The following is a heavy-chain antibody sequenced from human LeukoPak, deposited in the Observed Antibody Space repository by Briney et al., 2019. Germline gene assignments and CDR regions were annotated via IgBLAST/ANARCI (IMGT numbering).Heavy chain of an antibody. D-gene: IGHD6-13*01. V-gene: IGHV1-2*02. CDR1: GYTFTGYY. J-gene: IGHJ4*02. CDR2: INPNSGGT. CDR3: AILESIWYNDYFDY. Sequence: ASVKVSCKASGYTFTGYYMHWVRQAPGQGLEWMGWINPNSGGTNYAQKFQGRVTMTRDTSISTAYMELSRLRSDDTAVYYCAILESIWYNDYFDYWGQGTLVTVSS.